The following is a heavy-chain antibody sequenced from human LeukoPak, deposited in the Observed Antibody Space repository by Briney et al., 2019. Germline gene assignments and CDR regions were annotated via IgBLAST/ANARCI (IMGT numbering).Heavy chain of an antibody. CDR2: INHSGST. CDR1: GGSFSGYY. V-gene: IGHV4-34*01. D-gene: IGHD3-22*01. J-gene: IGHJ3*02. CDR3: ARDPLISSGYYSITKPFVFDI. Sequence: SETLSLTCAVYGGSFSGYYWSWIRQPPGKGLEWIGEINHSGSTNYNPSLKSRVTISVDTSKNQFSLKLSSATAADTAVYYCARDPLISSGYYSITKPFVFDIWGQGTMVTVSS.